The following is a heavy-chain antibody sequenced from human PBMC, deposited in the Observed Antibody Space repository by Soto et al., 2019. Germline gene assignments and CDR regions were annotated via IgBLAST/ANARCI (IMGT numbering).Heavy chain of an antibody. CDR3: ATGRYCSGWMDD. CDR1: GGSFSGYD. CDR2: IIHSGRT. D-gene: IGHD6-19*01. Sequence: PSGTRSPTCGVHGGSFSGYDWGWIPRPPGKGLEGIGEIIHSGRTNYIPSLKGRVTISVDTSKNHVSLKLSTVTAADTAVYYCATGRYCSGWMDDWGQGTLVTVSS. V-gene: IGHV4-34*01. J-gene: IGHJ4*02.